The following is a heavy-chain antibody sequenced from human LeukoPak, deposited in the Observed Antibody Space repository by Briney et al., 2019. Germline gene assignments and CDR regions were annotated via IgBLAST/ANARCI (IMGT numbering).Heavy chain of an antibody. V-gene: IGHV1-69*13. CDR3: ARGVLVVVPAARGWFDP. CDR1: GGTFSSYA. J-gene: IGHJ5*02. D-gene: IGHD2-2*01. Sequence: GASVKVSCEASGGTFSSYAISWVRQAPGQGLEWMGGIIPIFGTANYAQKFQGRVTITADESTSTAYMELSSLRSEDTAVYYCARGVLVVVPAARGWFDPWGQGTLVTVSS. CDR2: IIPIFGTA.